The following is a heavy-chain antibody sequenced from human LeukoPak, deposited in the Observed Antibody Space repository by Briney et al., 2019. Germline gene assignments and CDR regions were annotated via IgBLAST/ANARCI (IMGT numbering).Heavy chain of an antibody. Sequence: SETLSLTCTVSGGSISSFYWSWIRQPPGKGLEWIGCVSYSGTTNYNPSLRSRVTLSVDTSKSHFSLMLSSVTAADTAVYYCARHRDSSALEAFDIWGQGTLVTVSS. CDR1: GGSISSFY. D-gene: IGHD3-22*01. CDR3: ARHRDSSALEAFDI. CDR2: VSYSGTT. J-gene: IGHJ3*02. V-gene: IGHV4-59*08.